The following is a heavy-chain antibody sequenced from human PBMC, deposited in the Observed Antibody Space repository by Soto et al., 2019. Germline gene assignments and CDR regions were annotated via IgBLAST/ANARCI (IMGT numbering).Heavy chain of an antibody. J-gene: IGHJ4*02. CDR1: GDSISSYY. CDR2: LYYGRSA. V-gene: IGHV4-59*01. CDR3: ALRSMAVVPEY. Sequence: QVQLQESGPGLVKPSETLSLTCAVSGDSISSYYCMWIRQPPGKGLESIGYLYYGRSANYNPSLKARVTLSVDPSTNQCSLTLSSMTAADTAVYYCALRSMAVVPEYWGQGTLVTVSS. D-gene: IGHD3-22*01.